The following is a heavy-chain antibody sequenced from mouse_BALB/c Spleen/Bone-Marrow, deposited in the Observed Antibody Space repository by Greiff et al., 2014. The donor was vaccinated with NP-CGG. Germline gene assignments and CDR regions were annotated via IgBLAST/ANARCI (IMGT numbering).Heavy chain of an antibody. CDR2: INPSTGYS. D-gene: IGHD2-12*01. Sequence: QVQLQQSGAELAKPGASVKMSCKASGYTFTNYWMHWVKQRPGQGLEWIGHINPSTGYSEYNEKFKDKAILTADKSSSTAYIQLSILTSEDYADYYSAREEASYRYSDYWGQGTTLTVSS. CDR1: GYTFTNYW. V-gene: IGHV1-7*01. CDR3: AREEASYRYSDY. J-gene: IGHJ2*01.